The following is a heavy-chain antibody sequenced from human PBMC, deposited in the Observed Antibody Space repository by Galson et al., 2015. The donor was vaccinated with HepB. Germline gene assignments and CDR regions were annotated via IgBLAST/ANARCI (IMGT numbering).Heavy chain of an antibody. CDR2: ISYDGSNK. Sequence: SLRLSCAASGFTFSHYGMHWVRQAPGKGLEWVAVISYDGSNKHYADSVKGRLTIFRDKSKSTLYLQMNSLRIEDTSVYYCARDRDTAMDRSTGYFDYWGQGTLVTVSS. CDR3: ARDRDTAMDRSTGYFDY. CDR1: GFTFSHYG. V-gene: IGHV3-30*03. D-gene: IGHD5-18*01. J-gene: IGHJ4*02.